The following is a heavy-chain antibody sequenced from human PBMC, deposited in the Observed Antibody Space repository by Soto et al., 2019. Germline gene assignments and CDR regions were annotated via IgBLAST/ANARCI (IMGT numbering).Heavy chain of an antibody. V-gene: IGHV1-69*02. Sequence: ASVKVSCKASGGTFSSYTISWVRQAPGQGLEWMGRVIPILGIANYAQKFQGRVTITADKSTSTAYMELSSLRSEDMAVYYCASPAVAGRFDYWGQGTLVTVSS. CDR3: ASPAVAGRFDY. D-gene: IGHD6-19*01. CDR2: VIPILGIA. CDR1: GGTFSSYT. J-gene: IGHJ4*02.